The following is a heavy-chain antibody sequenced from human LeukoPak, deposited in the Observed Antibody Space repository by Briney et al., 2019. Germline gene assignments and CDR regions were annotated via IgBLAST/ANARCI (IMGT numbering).Heavy chain of an antibody. CDR3: ARYSGSGNKYYYYGMDV. J-gene: IGHJ6*02. CDR1: GGSTTNKSYY. V-gene: IGHV4-39*01. Sequence: SETLSLTCTVSGGSTTNKSYYWGWIRQPPGKGLEWMGGLYYSGTTYYNPSLKSRVTISVDTSENQFSLRLSSVTAADTAVYYCARYSGSGNKYYYYGMDVWGQGTTVTVSS. D-gene: IGHD6-19*01. CDR2: LYYSGTT.